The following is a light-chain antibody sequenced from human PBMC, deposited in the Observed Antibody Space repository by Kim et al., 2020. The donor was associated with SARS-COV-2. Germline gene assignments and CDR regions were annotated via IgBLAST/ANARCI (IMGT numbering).Light chain of an antibody. CDR3: QQYGSSPGT. J-gene: IGKJ1*01. CDR2: GAS. V-gene: IGKV3-20*01. Sequence: PGERAALSCRTSHSVISDYLAWYQQKPGRAPRLLIYGASKRASGVPDRFRGSGSGTDFTFIITRLEPEDFAVYYCQQYGSSPGTFGQGTKV. CDR1: HSVISDY.